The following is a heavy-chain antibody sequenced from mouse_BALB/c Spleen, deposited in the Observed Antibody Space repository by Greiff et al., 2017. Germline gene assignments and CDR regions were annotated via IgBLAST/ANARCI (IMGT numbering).Heavy chain of an antibody. D-gene: IGHD3-3*01. J-gene: IGHJ2*01. CDR3: TREGDGFDY. CDR2: ISSGGSYT. V-gene: IGHV5-6-4*01. Sequence: DVKLVESGGGLVKPGGSLKLSCAASGFTFSSYAMSWVRQTPEKRLEWVATISSGGSYTYYPDSVKGRFTISRDNAKNTLYLQMSSLKSEDTAMYYCTREGDGFDYWGQGTTLTVSS. CDR1: GFTFSSYA.